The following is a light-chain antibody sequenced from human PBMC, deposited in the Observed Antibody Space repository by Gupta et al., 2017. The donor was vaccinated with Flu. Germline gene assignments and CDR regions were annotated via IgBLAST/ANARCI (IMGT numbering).Light chain of an antibody. CDR1: GGSIASYY. Sequence: FLLPQPHSVSESPRNTITISCTHSGGSIASYYVQWYQQRPGSGPTTMIYEHRKRHPGVPDRFSGAIKISSTAATLTISGVKTEAEDDYYWQSEDANTYVFGTGTKVTVL. J-gene: IGLJ1*01. CDR2: EHR. CDR3: QSEDANTYV. V-gene: IGLV6-57*03.